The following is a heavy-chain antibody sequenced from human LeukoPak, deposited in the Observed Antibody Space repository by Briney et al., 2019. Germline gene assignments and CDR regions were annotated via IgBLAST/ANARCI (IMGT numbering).Heavy chain of an antibody. CDR2: ISYIGST. J-gene: IGHJ3*02. CDR1: GDSMNSHY. V-gene: IGHV4-59*11. CDR3: ARDPTTVTKGLDI. Sequence: PSETLSLTCTVSGDSMNSHYWSWIRQPPGKGLEWIGYISYIGSTNCNPSLKSRVTISVDTSKNQLSLKLSSVTAADTAVYYCARDPTTVTKGLDIWGKGTMVTVSS. D-gene: IGHD4-17*01.